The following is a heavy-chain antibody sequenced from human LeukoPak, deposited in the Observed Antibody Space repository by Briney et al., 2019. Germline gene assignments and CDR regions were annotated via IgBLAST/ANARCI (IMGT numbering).Heavy chain of an antibody. D-gene: IGHD3-16*02. V-gene: IGHV3-21*01. Sequence: GGSLRLSCAASGFTFSSYIMNWVRQAPGKGLEWVSSISSSSSYIYYADSVKGRFTISRDNAKNSLYLQMNNLRAEDTAVYYCARGEVSSYFDYWGQGTLFTVSS. CDR2: ISSSSSYI. CDR3: ARGEVSSYFDY. CDR1: GFTFSSYI. J-gene: IGHJ4*02.